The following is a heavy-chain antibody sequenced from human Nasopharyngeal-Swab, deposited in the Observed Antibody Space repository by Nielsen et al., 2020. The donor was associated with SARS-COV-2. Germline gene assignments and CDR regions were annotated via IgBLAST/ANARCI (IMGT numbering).Heavy chain of an antibody. CDR1: GFTFSSYA. CDR3: ASLARDY. Sequence: GGSLRLSCAASGFTFSSYAMHWVRQAPGKGLEWVAVISYDGSNKYYADSVKGRFTISRDNSKNTLYLQMNSLRAEDTAVYYCASLARDYWGQGTLVTVSS. J-gene: IGHJ4*02. V-gene: IGHV3-30*04. CDR2: ISYDGSNK.